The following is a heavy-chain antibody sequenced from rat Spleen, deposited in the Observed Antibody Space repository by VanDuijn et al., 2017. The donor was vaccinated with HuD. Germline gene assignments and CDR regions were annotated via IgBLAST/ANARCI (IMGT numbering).Heavy chain of an antibody. J-gene: IGHJ2*01. CDR1: GFTFSDYG. CDR2: ISPNGGST. V-gene: IGHV5-19*01. Sequence: EVQLVESDGGLVQPGRSLKLSCAASGFTFSDYGMHWIRQAPTKGLEWVASISPNGGSTFYRDSVKGRFTISRDNAENIQYLQMDSLRSADTATYYCTTLTDGTYYPYFDYWGQGVMVTVSS. D-gene: IGHD1-12*02. CDR3: TTLTDGTYYPYFDY.